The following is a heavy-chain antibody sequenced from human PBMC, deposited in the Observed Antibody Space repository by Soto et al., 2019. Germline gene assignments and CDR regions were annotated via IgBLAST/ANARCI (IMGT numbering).Heavy chain of an antibody. J-gene: IGHJ3*02. D-gene: IGHD4-17*01. CDR1: GFTFSSYW. CDR3: ARDEFVSLRWSDAFDI. CDR2: IKQDGSEK. V-gene: IGHV3-7*03. Sequence: HPGGSLRLSCAASGFTFSSYWMSWVRQAPGKGLEWVANIKQDGSEKYYVDSVKGRFTISRDNAKNSLYLQMNSLRAEDTAVYYCARDEFVSLRWSDAFDIWGQGTMVTVSS.